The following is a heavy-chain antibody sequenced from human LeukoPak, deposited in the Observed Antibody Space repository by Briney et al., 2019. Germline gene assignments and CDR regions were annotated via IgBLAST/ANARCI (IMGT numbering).Heavy chain of an antibody. CDR1: GGTFSSYA. CDR3: ARVREYDFWSGYRFYYYMDV. CDR2: IIPIFGTA. V-gene: IGHV1-69*05. Sequence: SVKVSCKASGGTFSSYAISWVRQAPGQGLEWMGGIIPIFGTANYAQKFQGRVTITTDESTSTAYMELSSLRSEDTAVYYCARVREYDFWSGYRFYYYMDVWGKGTTVTVSS. J-gene: IGHJ6*03. D-gene: IGHD3-3*01.